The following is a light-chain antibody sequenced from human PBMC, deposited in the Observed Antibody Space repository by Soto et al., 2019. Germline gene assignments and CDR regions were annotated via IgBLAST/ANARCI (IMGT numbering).Light chain of an antibody. CDR1: QSVSSY. J-gene: IGKJ4*01. CDR3: QQRGNWPVLT. CDR2: DAS. V-gene: IGKV3-11*01. Sequence: EIVLTQSPATLSLSPGERATLSCRSSQSVSSYLAWYQQKPGRAPRLLIYDASNRATGIPARFSGSGSGTDFTLTISSLEPEEYAVYYCQQRGNWPVLTFGGGTKVEIK.